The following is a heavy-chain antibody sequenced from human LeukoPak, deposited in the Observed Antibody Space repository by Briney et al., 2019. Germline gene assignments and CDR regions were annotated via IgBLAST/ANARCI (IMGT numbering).Heavy chain of an antibody. CDR1: GGSISPYY. CDR3: GRGGWYKDY. J-gene: IGHJ4*02. V-gene: IGHV4-59*01. CDR2: IYDNGNT. D-gene: IGHD6-19*01. Sequence: SETLSLTCTVSGGSISPYYWSWIRQPPGKGLESIGYIYDNGNTNYNPSLRSRVTISVDTSKNQFSLRLSSVTAADTAVYYCGRGGWYKDYWGQGTLVTVSS.